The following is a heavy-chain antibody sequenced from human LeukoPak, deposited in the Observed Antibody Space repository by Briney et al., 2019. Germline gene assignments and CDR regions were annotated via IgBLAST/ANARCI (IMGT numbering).Heavy chain of an antibody. V-gene: IGHV3-53*01. CDR1: GFTVSSNS. CDR2: IYSDNT. Sequence: PGGCLRLSCTVSGFTVSSNSMSWVRQAPGKGLEWVSFIYSDNTHYSDSVKGRFTISRDNSKNTLYLQMNSLRAEDTAVYYCARDAKSFTIFGEVPNETTFYYYYYMDVWGKGTSVTVSS. CDR3: ARDAKSFTIFGEVPNETTFYYYYYMDV. J-gene: IGHJ6*03. D-gene: IGHD3-3*01.